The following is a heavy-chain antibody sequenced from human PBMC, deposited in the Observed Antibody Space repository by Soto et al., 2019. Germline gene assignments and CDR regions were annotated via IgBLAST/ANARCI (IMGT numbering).Heavy chain of an antibody. J-gene: IGHJ3*02. Sequence: ASETQSLTSTVSCGYIRSGGYYLSWIRQHPGKGLEWIGYIYYSGSTYYNPSLKSRVTISVDTSKNQFSLKLSSVTAADTAVYYCARAKAASPSDAFDIWGQGTMVTVSS. CDR2: IYYSGST. D-gene: IGHD6-13*01. CDR1: CGYIRSGGYY. CDR3: ARAKAASPSDAFDI. V-gene: IGHV4-31*03.